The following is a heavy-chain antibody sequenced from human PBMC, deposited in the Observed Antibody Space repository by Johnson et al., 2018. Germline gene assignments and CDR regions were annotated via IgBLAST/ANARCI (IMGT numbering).Heavy chain of an antibody. V-gene: IGHV3-33*01. CDR1: GFTFSSYG. Sequence: VQLVESGGGLVQPGRSLRLSCAASGFTFSSYGMHWVRQAPGKGLEWVAVIWYDGSNKYYADSVKGRFIISRDNSKNTLYLQMNSLRAEDTAVYYCARARSWGIQLYYYYYGMDVWGQGTTVTVSS. CDR2: IWYDGSNK. D-gene: IGHD5-18*01. J-gene: IGHJ6*02. CDR3: ARARSWGIQLYYYYYGMDV.